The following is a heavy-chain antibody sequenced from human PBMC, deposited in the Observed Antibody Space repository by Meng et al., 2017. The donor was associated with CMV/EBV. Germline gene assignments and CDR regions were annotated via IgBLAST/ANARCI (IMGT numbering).Heavy chain of an antibody. CDR2: IYYSEST. CDR3: ARAIYCSSTSCHNWFDP. CDR1: SINSGSYY. D-gene: IGHD2-2*01. V-gene: IGHV4-39*07. J-gene: IGHJ5*02. Sequence: SINSGSYYWGWIRQPPGEGLEWIGSIYYSESTYYNPSLKSRVTISVDTSKNQFSLKLSSVTAADTAVYYCARAIYCSSTSCHNWFDPWGQGTLVTVSS.